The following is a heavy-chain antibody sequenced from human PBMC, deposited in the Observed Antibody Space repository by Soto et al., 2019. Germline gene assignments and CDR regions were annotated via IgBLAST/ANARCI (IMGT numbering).Heavy chain of an antibody. D-gene: IGHD3-22*01. J-gene: IGHJ6*02. CDR3: SRISSGWSDLCYCGMDV. Sequence: SQTLSLSCAISGDSVFSNGAAWNWIRQSPSGCLEWLGRTYYRYKWYNAYAVSVKSRITINPDKSKNQFSLQLNSVTPEDSAVSYCSRISSGWSDLCYCGMDVWGQGTTVTVSS. CDR1: GDSVFSNGAA. CDR2: TYYRYKWYN. V-gene: IGHV6-1*01.